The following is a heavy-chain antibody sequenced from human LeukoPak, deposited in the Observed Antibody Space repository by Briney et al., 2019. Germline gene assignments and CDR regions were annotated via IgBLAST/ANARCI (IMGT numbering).Heavy chain of an antibody. CDR1: GFTFSSYW. Sequence: GGSLRLSCAASGFTFSSYWMSWVRQAPGKGLEWVSAVSGSGGSTYYADSVKGRFAISRDNSKNTLYLQMNSLRAEDTAVYYCAKGCSTTSCPLWGQGTLVTVSS. J-gene: IGHJ4*02. D-gene: IGHD2-2*01. CDR2: VSGSGGST. CDR3: AKGCSTTSCPL. V-gene: IGHV3-23*01.